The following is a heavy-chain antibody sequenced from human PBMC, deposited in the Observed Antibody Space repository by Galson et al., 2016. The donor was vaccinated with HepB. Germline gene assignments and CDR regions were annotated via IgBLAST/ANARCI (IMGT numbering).Heavy chain of an antibody. V-gene: IGHV3-23*01. D-gene: IGHD3-3*01. CDR1: GFTFNNFA. CDR3: AKTSYDFWSAHYTYYYYYGMDV. J-gene: IGHJ6*02. Sequence: SLRLSCAASGFTFNNFAMTWVRQTPGKGLEWVAAIRASGGSTYYADSVKGRFSISRDNSKNTLYLQMNSLRADETAVYYCAKTSYDFWSAHYTYYYYYGMDVWGQGTTVTVSS. CDR2: IRASGGST.